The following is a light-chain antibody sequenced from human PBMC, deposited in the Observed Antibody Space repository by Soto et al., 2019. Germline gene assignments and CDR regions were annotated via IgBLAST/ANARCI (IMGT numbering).Light chain of an antibody. CDR1: NLGDKY. CDR2: QDS. CDR3: QAWDNRV. Sequence: SYELTQPPSVSVSPGQTASITCSGENLGDKYTCWYQQKPGQSPVLVIYQDSKRPSGTPERFSGSNSGNTATLTISGTQAMDEADYYCQAWDNRVFGGGTKVTVL. V-gene: IGLV3-1*01. J-gene: IGLJ3*02.